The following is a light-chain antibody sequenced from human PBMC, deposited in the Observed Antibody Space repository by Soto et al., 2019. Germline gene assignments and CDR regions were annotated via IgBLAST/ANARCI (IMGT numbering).Light chain of an antibody. Sequence: EIALTQSPGTLSLSPGERATLSCRASSSYLAWYQQKVGQAPRLLIYGASIRATGIPDRFSGSASGTDFTLTISRLEPEESAVYYCQQYISSSWPFGQGPKVDIK. CDR2: GAS. J-gene: IGKJ1*01. CDR3: QQYISSSWP. CDR1: SSY. V-gene: IGKV3-20*01.